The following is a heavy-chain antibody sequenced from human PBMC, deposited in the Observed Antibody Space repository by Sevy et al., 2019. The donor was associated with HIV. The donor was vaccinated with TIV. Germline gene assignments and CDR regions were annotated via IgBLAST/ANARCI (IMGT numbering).Heavy chain of an antibody. CDR2: IYSDGRT. Sequence: EGSLRLSCAASGLSVSDNYMNWVRQAPGKGLELVSVIYSDGRTYYADSVKGRFTISRDNSKNTLYLHMNNLRPEDTAVYYCARDRYYDASGYYYYYYGMDVWGQGTTVTVSS. D-gene: IGHD3-22*01. CDR1: GLSVSDNY. V-gene: IGHV3-66*01. CDR3: ARDRYYDASGYYYYYYGMDV. J-gene: IGHJ6*02.